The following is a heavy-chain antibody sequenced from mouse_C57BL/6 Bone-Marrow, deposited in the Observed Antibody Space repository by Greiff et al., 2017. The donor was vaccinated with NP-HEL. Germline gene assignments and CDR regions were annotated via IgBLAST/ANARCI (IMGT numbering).Heavy chain of an antibody. V-gene: IGHV1-64*01. CDR3: ASLWDYYGSSPYWYFDV. D-gene: IGHD1-1*01. Sequence: QVQLQQPGAELVKPGASVKLSCKASGYTFTSYWMHWVKQRPGQGLEWIGMIHPNSGSTNYNEKFKSKATLTVDKSSSTAYMQLSSLTSEDSAVYYCASLWDYYGSSPYWYFDVWGTGTTVTVSS. CDR1: GYTFTSYW. J-gene: IGHJ1*03. CDR2: IHPNSGST.